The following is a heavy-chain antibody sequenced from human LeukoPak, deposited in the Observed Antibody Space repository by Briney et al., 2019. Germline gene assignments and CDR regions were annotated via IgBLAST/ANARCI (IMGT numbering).Heavy chain of an antibody. CDR1: GFTFSSNS. CDR3: ARDLEYSSSSLDY. Sequence: GGSLRLSCAASGFTFSSNSMNWVRQAPGKGLEWVSSISSSSSYIYYADSVKGRFTISRDNAKNSLYLQMNSLRAEDTAVYYCARDLEYSSSSLDYWGQGTLVTVSS. CDR2: ISSSSSYI. D-gene: IGHD6-6*01. V-gene: IGHV3-21*01. J-gene: IGHJ4*02.